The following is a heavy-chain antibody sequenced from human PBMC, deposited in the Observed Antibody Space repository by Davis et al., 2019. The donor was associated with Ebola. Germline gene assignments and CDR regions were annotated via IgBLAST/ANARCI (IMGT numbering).Heavy chain of an antibody. Sequence: GESLKISCKGSGYSFTSYWINWVRQMPGKGLEWMGRIDPSDSYTNYSPSFQGHVTISADKSISTAYLQWSSLKASDTAMYYCARHEKWELLVVGGSFDYWGQGTLVTVSS. CDR2: IDPSDSYT. D-gene: IGHD1-26*01. CDR3: ARHEKWELLVVGGSFDY. J-gene: IGHJ4*02. CDR1: GYSFTSYW. V-gene: IGHV5-10-1*01.